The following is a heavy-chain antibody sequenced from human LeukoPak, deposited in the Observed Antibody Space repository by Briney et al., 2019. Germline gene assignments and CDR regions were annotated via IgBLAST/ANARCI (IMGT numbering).Heavy chain of an antibody. CDR1: GFTFSASA. Sequence: TGGSLRLSCAGSGFTFSASAMHWVRQASGKGLEWVGRVRTKTNNYATTYATSVKGRFTIFRDDSKNTAYLQMDGLGTRDTAVYYCASYDNAGNYYHNYWGQGTLVTVSS. CDR3: ASYDNAGNYYHNY. V-gene: IGHV3-73*01. J-gene: IGHJ4*02. D-gene: IGHD3-22*01. CDR2: VRTKTNNYAT.